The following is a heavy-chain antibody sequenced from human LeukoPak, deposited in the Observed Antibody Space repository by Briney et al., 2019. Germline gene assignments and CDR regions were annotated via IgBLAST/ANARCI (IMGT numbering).Heavy chain of an antibody. Sequence: RGESLKISCKGSGYSFTSYWIGWVRQMPGKGLEWMGIIYPGDSDTRYSPSFQGQVTISADKSISTAYLQWSSLKASDTAMYYCARQDSYYDSSGYYKGSSFDYWGQGTLVTVSS. J-gene: IGHJ4*02. D-gene: IGHD3-22*01. CDR1: GYSFTSYW. CDR2: IYPGDSDT. V-gene: IGHV5-51*01. CDR3: ARQDSYYDSSGYYKGSSFDY.